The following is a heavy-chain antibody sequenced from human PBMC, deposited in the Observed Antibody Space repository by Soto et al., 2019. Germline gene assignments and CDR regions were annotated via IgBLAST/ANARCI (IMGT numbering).Heavy chain of an antibody. D-gene: IGHD3-10*01. Sequence: QVQLQESGPGPVKPSGTLSLTCAVSGGSISSSNWWCWVRQPPGKGLEWIGEIYHRGNTNYNPSLKXRXTXAXYKSRNQFSLKLSSVTAADTAVYYCARRWGEGRVDYWGQGTLVTVSS. V-gene: IGHV4-4*02. CDR1: GGSISSSNW. J-gene: IGHJ4*02. CDR2: IYHRGNT. CDR3: ARRWGEGRVDY.